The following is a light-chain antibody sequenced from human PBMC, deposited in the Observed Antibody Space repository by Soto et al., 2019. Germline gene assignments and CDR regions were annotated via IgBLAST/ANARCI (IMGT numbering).Light chain of an antibody. CDR1: QSIDKNY. CDR2: GAS. Sequence: EVALTQSPGTLSLSPGARATLSCRASQSIDKNYLTWYQQKPGQAPRVLIYGASSRATGIPDRFSGSGSGTDFTLTISRLEPEDFSVYYCHQYGTAPLTFGPGTKVDIK. CDR3: HQYGTAPLT. V-gene: IGKV3-20*01. J-gene: IGKJ3*01.